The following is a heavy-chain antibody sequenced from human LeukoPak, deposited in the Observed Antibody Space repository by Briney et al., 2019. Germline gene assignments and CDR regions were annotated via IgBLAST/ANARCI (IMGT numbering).Heavy chain of an antibody. D-gene: IGHD3-16*01. Sequence: GGSLRLSCAASGFTFSSYAMHWVRQAPGKGLEWVAVISYDGSNKYYADSVKGRFTISRDNSRNTVFLQMNSLKADDTAVYYCAKGGGGVLASWGQGTLVTVSS. CDR1: GFTFSSYA. V-gene: IGHV3-30*04. J-gene: IGHJ4*02. CDR3: AKGGGGVLAS. CDR2: ISYDGSNK.